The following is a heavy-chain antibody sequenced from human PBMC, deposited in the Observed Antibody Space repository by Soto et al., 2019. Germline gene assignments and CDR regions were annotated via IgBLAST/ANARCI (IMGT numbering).Heavy chain of an antibody. J-gene: IGHJ6*03. V-gene: IGHV1-18*01. CDR3: ARGYVDIVATISGGYYYYYMDV. CDR2: ISAYNGNT. CDR1: GYTFTSYG. D-gene: IGHD5-12*01. Sequence: GASVKVSCKASGYTFTSYGISWVRQAPGQGLEWMGWISAYNGNTNYAQKLQGRVTMTTDTSTSTAYMELRSLRSDDTAVYYCARGYVDIVATISGGYYYYYMDVWGKGTTVTVSS.